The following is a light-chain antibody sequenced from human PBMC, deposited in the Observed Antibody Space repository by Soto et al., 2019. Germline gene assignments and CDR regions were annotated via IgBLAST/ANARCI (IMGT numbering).Light chain of an antibody. Sequence: IVLTQSPGTVSLSPWERATLSCRASQSVTSSYLAWYQQKPGQAPRLLIYGVSSRATGIPDRFSGSGAGTDFTLTISRLEPEDFAVYYCQQYGDSPLTFGGGTKVDIK. V-gene: IGKV3-20*01. J-gene: IGKJ4*01. CDR2: GVS. CDR3: QQYGDSPLT. CDR1: QSVTSSY.